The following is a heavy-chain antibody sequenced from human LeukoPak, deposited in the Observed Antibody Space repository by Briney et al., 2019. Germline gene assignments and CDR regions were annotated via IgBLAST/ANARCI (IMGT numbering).Heavy chain of an antibody. D-gene: IGHD6-13*01. Sequence: ASVKVSCKSSGYTFINNAVNWVRQAPGQRLEWMGWINAGNGNTKYSQKFQDRVTITRDASASTAYMELSSLRSDDMAVYYCARGIWTSHTVGYYFDNWGQGTLVTVSS. CDR2: INAGNGNT. CDR1: GYTFINNA. J-gene: IGHJ4*02. CDR3: ARGIWTSHTVGYYFDN. V-gene: IGHV1-3*01.